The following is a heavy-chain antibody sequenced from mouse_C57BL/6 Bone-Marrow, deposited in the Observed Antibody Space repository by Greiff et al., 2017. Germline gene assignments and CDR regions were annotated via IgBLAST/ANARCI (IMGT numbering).Heavy chain of an antibody. CDR2: LRSKSNNDAT. CDR3: GGDPAWFAY. J-gene: IGHJ3*01. V-gene: IGHV10-1*01. CDR1: GFSFNTYA. Sequence: EVKLQESGGGLVQPKGSLKLSCAASGFSFNTYAMHWVRQAPGKGLEWIASLRSKSNNDATSYADSVKDRFTNIRDDTESMLYRQMNNLKTEEKAMYYCGGDPAWFAYWGQGTLVTVSA.